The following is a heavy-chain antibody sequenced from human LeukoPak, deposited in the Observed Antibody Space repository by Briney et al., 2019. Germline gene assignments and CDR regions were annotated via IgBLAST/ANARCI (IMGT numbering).Heavy chain of an antibody. CDR3: VSFYETY. Sequence: QSGGSLRLSCAASGNYWMHWVRQAPGKGLVWVSHINSDGSWTSYADSVKGRFTISKDNAKNTVYLQMNNLRVEDTAVYYCVSFYETYWGRGTLVTVPS. J-gene: IGHJ4*02. CDR1: GNYW. V-gene: IGHV3-74*01. D-gene: IGHD2-2*01. CDR2: INSDGSWT.